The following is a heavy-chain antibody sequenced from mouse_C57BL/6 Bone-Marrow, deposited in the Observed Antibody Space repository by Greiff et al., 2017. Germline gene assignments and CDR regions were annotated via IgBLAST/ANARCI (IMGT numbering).Heavy chain of an antibody. CDR2: INPNNGGT. V-gene: IGHV1-18*01. Sequence: EVQLQQSGPELVKPGASVKIPCKASGYTFTDYNMDWVKQSHGQSLEWIGDINPNNGGTIYNQKFKGKATLTVDKSSITAYMELRSLTSEETAVDYCARRRYDYDWYFDVWGTGTTVTVSS. J-gene: IGHJ1*03. CDR3: ARRRYDYDWYFDV. D-gene: IGHD2-4*01. CDR1: GYTFTDYN.